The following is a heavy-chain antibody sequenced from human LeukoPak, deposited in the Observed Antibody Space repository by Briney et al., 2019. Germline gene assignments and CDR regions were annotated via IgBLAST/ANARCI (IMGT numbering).Heavy chain of an antibody. J-gene: IGHJ4*02. CDR1: GGSISGSDW. CDR2: IYHSGST. V-gene: IGHV4-4*02. Sequence: SETLSLACTVSGGSISGSDWCTWVRQSPGTGLEWIGEIYHSGSTNYNPSLKSRLTLSLDESKNQFSLELTSVTAADTAVYYCAWLPSYWGQGTQVTVSS. D-gene: IGHD5-12*01. CDR3: AWLPSY.